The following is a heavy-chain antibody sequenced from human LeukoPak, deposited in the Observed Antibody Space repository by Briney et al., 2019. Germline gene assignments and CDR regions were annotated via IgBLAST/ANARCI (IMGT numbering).Heavy chain of an antibody. V-gene: IGHV1-8*01. Sequence: ASVKVSCKASGYTFTSYDINWVRQATGQGLEWMGWINPNSGNTGYAQKFQGRVTMTRNTSISTAYMELSSLRSEDTAVYYCARVAYSSILYYYYGMDVWGQGTTVTVSS. CDR1: GYTFTSYD. CDR2: INPNSGNT. J-gene: IGHJ6*02. D-gene: IGHD6-13*01. CDR3: ARVAYSSILYYYYGMDV.